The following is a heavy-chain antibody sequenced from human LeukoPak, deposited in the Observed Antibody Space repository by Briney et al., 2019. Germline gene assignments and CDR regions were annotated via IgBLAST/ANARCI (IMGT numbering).Heavy chain of an antibody. D-gene: IGHD6-19*01. V-gene: IGHV3-30-3*01. CDR1: GFTFDTYA. J-gene: IGHJ4*02. CDR2: ISYDGTEK. CDR3: AKGAGYATGWYNSH. Sequence: GRSLRLSCAVSGFTFDTYAMHWVRQAPGKGLEWVAVISYDGTEKFSADSVKGRFTISRDNSRSTLYLQMNSLRAEDTAVYSCAKGAGYATGWYNSHWGQGTLVTVSS.